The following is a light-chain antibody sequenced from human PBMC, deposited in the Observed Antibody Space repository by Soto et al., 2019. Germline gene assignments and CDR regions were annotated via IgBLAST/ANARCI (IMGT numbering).Light chain of an antibody. CDR3: SSYKTSGSLV. V-gene: IGLV2-14*01. CDR2: DVS. Sequence: QSVLTQPASVSGSPGQSITISCTGTSSDVGGYNYVSWYQQHPGKAPKLMIYDVSHRPSGVSNRFSGSKSGNTASLTISGLEDEDEADYYCSSYKTSGSLVFGGGTQLTVL. CDR1: SSDVGGYNY. J-gene: IGLJ2*01.